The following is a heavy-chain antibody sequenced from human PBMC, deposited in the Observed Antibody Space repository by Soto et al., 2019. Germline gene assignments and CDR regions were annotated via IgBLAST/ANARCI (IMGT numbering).Heavy chain of an antibody. CDR3: AKFFVETGGSSGWPWSFRY. J-gene: IGHJ4*02. CDR1: GFTFSSYA. V-gene: IGHV3-23*01. Sequence: EVQLLESGGGLVQPGRSLRLSCAASGFTFSSYAMSWVRQAPGKGLEWVSAISGSGGTTYYADSVKGRFTISRDNSMNTLFLQMNSLRAEDTAVYYCAKFFVETGGSSGWPWSFRYWGQGTLVTVSS. D-gene: IGHD6-25*01. CDR2: ISGSGGTT.